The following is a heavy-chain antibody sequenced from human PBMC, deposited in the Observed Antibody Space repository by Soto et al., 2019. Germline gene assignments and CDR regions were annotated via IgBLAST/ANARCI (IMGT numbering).Heavy chain of an antibody. J-gene: IGHJ4*02. Sequence: PGGPLRLSCTASGFTFRTYAMGWVRQTPGMGLEWVSVMSNSGDLRYYAGSVKGRFTISRDNSENTLYLQMSSLRAEDTAVYYCAKDAARTSGWYYFDYWGQGTLVTVSS. CDR3: AKDAARTSGWYYFDY. D-gene: IGHD6-19*01. CDR1: GFTFRTYA. V-gene: IGHV3-23*01. CDR2: MSNSGDLR.